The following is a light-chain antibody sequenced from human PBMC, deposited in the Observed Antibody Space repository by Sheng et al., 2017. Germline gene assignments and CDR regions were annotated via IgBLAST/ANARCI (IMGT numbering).Light chain of an antibody. Sequence: EIVLTQSPATLSLSPGERATLSCRASQSVSSFLAWYQQKPGQAPRLLIYGASTRATGIPARFSGSGSGTDFTLTISRLEPEDFAVYYCQQRAHWPPLTFGGGTKVEMK. J-gene: IGKJ4*01. CDR2: GAS. CDR1: QSVSSF. V-gene: IGKV3-11*01. CDR3: QQRAHWPPLT.